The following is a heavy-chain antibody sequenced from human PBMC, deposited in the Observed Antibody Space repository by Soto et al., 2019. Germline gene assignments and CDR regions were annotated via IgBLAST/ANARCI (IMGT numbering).Heavy chain of an antibody. CDR1: GCSISSGGYY. CDR2: SYYSGST. Sequence: SETLSLTCTVPGCSISSGGYYWSWIPQHPGKDLEWSGYSYYSGSTYYNPYLKSRVTISVDTSKNQCSLKLSSVTAADTAVYYGARLPDGVVVVPAQEGGLYFDYWGQGTLVTVSS. CDR3: ARLPDGVVVVPAQEGGLYFDY. V-gene: IGHV4-31*03. J-gene: IGHJ4*02. D-gene: IGHD2-21*02.